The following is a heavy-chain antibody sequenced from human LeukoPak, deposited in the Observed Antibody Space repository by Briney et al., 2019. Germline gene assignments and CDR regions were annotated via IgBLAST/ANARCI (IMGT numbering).Heavy chain of an antibody. V-gene: IGHV3-21*01. CDR3: ARDPYSSSWYVDY. D-gene: IGHD6-13*01. J-gene: IGHJ4*02. Sequence: GGSLRLSCAASGFTFSSYSMNWVRQAPGKGLEWVSSISSSSSYIYYADSVKGRFTISRDNAKNSLYLQMDSLRAEDTAVYYCARDPYSSSWYVDYWGQGTLVTVSS. CDR1: GFTFSSYS. CDR2: ISSSSSYI.